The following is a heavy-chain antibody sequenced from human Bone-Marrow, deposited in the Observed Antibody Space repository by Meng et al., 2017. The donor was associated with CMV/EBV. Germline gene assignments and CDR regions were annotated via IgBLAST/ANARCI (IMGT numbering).Heavy chain of an antibody. D-gene: IGHD4-17*01. CDR2: INPNSGGT. J-gene: IGHJ4*02. CDR3: ARDYGDYGTVGSPDY. Sequence: ASVKVSCKASGYTFTGYYMHWVRQAPGQGLEWMGWINPNSGGTNYAQKFQGRVTMTRDTSISTAYMELSRLRSDDTAVYYCARDYGDYGTVGSPDYWGQGTLVTFSS. CDR1: GYTFTGYY. V-gene: IGHV1-2*02.